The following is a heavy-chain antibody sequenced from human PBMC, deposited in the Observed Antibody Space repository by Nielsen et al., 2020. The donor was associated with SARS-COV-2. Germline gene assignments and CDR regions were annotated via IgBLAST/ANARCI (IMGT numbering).Heavy chain of an antibody. CDR2: INSDGSST. D-gene: IGHD6-13*01. CDR1: GFTFSSYW. J-gene: IGHJ5*02. CDR3: ARGSGGIAAAGSSSDP. V-gene: IGHV3-74*01. Sequence: GESLKISCAASGFTFSSYWMHWVRQAPGKGLVWVSRINSDGSSTSYADSVKGRFTISRDNAKNTLYLQMNSLRAEDTAVYYCARGSGGIAAAGSSSDPWGQGTLVTVSS.